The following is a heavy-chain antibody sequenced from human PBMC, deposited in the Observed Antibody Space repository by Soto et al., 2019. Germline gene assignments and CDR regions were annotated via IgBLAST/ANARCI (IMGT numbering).Heavy chain of an antibody. CDR3: ARDQIPVRWLRFGDGAFDI. V-gene: IGHV3-20*01. J-gene: IGHJ3*02. CDR2: INWNGGST. CDR1: GFTFDDYG. Sequence: EVQLVESGGGVVRPGGSLRLSCAASGFTFDDYGMSWVRQAPGKGLEWGSGINWNGGSTGYADSGKGRFTISRDNAKNSLYLQMNSLRAEDTALYHCARDQIPVRWLRFGDGAFDIWGQGTMVTVSS. D-gene: IGHD5-12*01.